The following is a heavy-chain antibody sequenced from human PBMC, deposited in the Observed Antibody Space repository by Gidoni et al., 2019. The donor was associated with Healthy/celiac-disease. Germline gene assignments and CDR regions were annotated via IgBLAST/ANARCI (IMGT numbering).Heavy chain of an antibody. J-gene: IGHJ4*02. Sequence: QVQPVEAGGGVVQPGGFLRLSRAAPGFTVRRCARHWVRQAPGKGLECVAVISSGSSYIYYADSVKGRFTISRDNSKNSLYLQMNSLRAEDTAVYYCARAPPPLIVVVTTYYFDYWGQGTLVTVSS. V-gene: IGHV3-30-3*01. D-gene: IGHD3-22*01. CDR3: ARAPPPLIVVVTTYYFDY. CDR2: ISSGSSYI. CDR1: GFTVRRCA.